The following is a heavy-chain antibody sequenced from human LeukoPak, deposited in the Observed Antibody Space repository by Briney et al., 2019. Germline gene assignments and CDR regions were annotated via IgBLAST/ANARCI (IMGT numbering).Heavy chain of an antibody. V-gene: IGHV3-33*01. Sequence: GGSLRLSCGASGFSFSTYGMHWVRQAPGKGLEWVALIWNAGTNTYCADSVKGRFTISRDNSKNTLHLQMNSLRAEDTAVYYCVGDTPPGGDYYFDYWGQGTLVIVSS. D-gene: IGHD3-16*01. J-gene: IGHJ4*02. CDR1: GFSFSTYG. CDR3: VGDTPPGGDYYFDY. CDR2: IWNAGTNT.